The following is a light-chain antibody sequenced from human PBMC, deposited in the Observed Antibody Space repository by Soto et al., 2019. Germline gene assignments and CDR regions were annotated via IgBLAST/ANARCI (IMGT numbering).Light chain of an antibody. CDR1: SSDVGGYNH. Sequence: QSAPTQPASVSASPGQSITISCTGTSSDVGGYNHVSWYQQHPGKVPKVMIFDVSNRPSGVSNRFSGSKSGNTASLTISGLQAEDEADYYCGSYTSSNTVVFGGGTKLTVL. CDR2: DVS. CDR3: GSYTSSNTVV. V-gene: IGLV2-14*01. J-gene: IGLJ2*01.